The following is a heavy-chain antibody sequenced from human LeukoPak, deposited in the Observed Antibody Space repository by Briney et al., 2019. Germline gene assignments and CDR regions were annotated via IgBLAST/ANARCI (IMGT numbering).Heavy chain of an antibody. D-gene: IGHD3-10*01. CDR2: INAGNGNT. CDR3: ARNVGSGSYSLGYFDY. J-gene: IGHJ4*02. Sequence: ASVKVSCKASGYTFTSYAMHWVRQAPGQRLEWMGWINAGNGNTKYSQKFQGRVTITRDTSASTAYMELSSLRSEDTAVYCCARNVGSGSYSLGYFDYWGQGTLVTVSS. CDR1: GYTFTSYA. V-gene: IGHV1-3*01.